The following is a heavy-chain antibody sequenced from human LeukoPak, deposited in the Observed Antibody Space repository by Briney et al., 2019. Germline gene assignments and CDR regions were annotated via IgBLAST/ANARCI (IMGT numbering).Heavy chain of an antibody. CDR2: ISDNGANS. J-gene: IGHJ4*02. Sequence: GGSLRLSCAASGFTFSTYAMTWVRQAPGKGLEHVSAISDNGANSYYADSVKGRFTISRDNSKNTLYLQMSSLRPEDTAVYYCANGGAYDSGGYYGTLAYWGQGTLVTVSS. CDR1: GFTFSTYA. CDR3: ANGGAYDSGGYYGTLAY. V-gene: IGHV3-64D*06. D-gene: IGHD3-22*01.